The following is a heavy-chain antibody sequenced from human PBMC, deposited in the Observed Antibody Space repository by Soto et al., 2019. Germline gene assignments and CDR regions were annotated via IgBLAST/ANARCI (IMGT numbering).Heavy chain of an antibody. CDR3: AREGGVVPAAMLVYYYYYMDV. J-gene: IGHJ6*03. CDR1: GYTFTSYA. D-gene: IGHD2-2*01. Sequence: QVQLVQSGAEVKKPGASVKVSCKASGYTFTSYAMHWVRQAPGQRLEWMGWINAGNGNTKYSQKFQGRVTITRDTSASTAYMELSSLRSEDMAVYYCAREGGVVPAAMLVYYYYYMDVWGKGTTVTVSS. V-gene: IGHV1-3*01. CDR2: INAGNGNT.